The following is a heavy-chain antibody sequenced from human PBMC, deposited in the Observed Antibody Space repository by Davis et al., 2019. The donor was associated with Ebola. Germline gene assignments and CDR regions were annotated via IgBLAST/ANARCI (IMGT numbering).Heavy chain of an antibody. CDR2: IGVVGAK. CDR1: GFTFGSYD. CDR3: ARGRIAVPGTGNWFDP. V-gene: IGHV3-13*01. Sequence: ASLKISCAASGFTFGSYDMQWVRQAQGKGLEWVSPIGVVGAKYYPASVKSRFNISRENVKNSLYLQMNSLSARDTAVYYCARGRIAVPGTGNWFDPWGQGTLVTVSS. J-gene: IGHJ5*02. D-gene: IGHD6-19*01.